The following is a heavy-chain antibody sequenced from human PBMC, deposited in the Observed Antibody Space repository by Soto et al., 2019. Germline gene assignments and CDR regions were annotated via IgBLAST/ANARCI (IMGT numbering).Heavy chain of an antibody. J-gene: IGHJ6*02. CDR2: IRSKAYGGTT. D-gene: IGHD6-6*01. CDR3: TRAELVPRDYYYYGMDV. Sequence: PGGSLRLSCTASGFTFGDYAMSWVRQAPGKWLEWVGFIRSKAYGGTTEYAASVKGRFTISRDDSKSIAYLQMNSLKTEDTAVYYCTRAELVPRDYYYYGMDVWGQGXTVTVYS. CDR1: GFTFGDYA. V-gene: IGHV3-49*04.